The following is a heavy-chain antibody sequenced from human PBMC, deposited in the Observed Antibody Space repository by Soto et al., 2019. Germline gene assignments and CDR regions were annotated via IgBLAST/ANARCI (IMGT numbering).Heavy chain of an antibody. CDR1: GYTFTGDY. D-gene: IGHD1-26*01. V-gene: IGHV1-2*02. Sequence: QVQLVQSGAEVKKPGASITVSCKASGYTFTGDYLHWVRQAPGQGLEWMAWINPKSGYTKSAQKFQARVTLTRDTSISTAYMELRSLRSEDTAVYFCARYTGSNSRFDSWGQGTLVTVSS. J-gene: IGHJ4*02. CDR3: ARYTGSNSRFDS. CDR2: INPKSGYT.